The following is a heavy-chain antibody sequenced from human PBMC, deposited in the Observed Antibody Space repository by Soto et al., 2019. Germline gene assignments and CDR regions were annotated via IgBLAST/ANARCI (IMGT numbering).Heavy chain of an antibody. CDR3: ASRGTTSYCSGGRCYARGFDY. Sequence: SETLSLTCTVSRGSISSGDYYCRWIRQPPGKGMEWIGYIYYSGTTYYNPSLKSRVTISVDTSKNQFSLKLSSVTAADTAVYYCASRGTTSYCSGGRCYARGFDYWGQGTLVTVS. V-gene: IGHV4-30-4*01. CDR1: RGSISSGDYY. J-gene: IGHJ4*02. CDR2: IYYSGTT. D-gene: IGHD2-15*01.